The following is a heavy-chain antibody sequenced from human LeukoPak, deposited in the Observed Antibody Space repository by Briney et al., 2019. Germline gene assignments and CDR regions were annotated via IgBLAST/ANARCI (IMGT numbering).Heavy chain of an antibody. CDR3: ARRNSGYDSAYLDY. D-gene: IGHD5-12*01. V-gene: IGHV4-59*01. J-gene: IGHJ4*02. Sequence: SETLSLTCTVSGGSISSYYWSWIRQPPGKGLEWIGYIYYSGSTNYNPSLKSRVTISVDTSKNQFSLKLRSVTAADTAVYYCARRNSGYDSAYLDYWGQGTLVTVSS. CDR1: GGSISSYY. CDR2: IYYSGST.